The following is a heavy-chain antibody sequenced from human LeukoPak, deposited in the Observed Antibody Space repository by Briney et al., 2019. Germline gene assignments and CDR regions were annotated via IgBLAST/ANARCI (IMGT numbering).Heavy chain of an antibody. CDR1: GFIFSNFE. J-gene: IGHJ3*02. CDR2: SNSAGSTT. CDR3: AKGLGVASLIVDALDM. Sequence: GGSLRLSCAASGFIFSNFEMNWVRQAPGKGLEWVAYSNSAGSTTHYPDYVRGRFTISRDNAKNSLYLQMNSLRPEDMAFYYCAKGLGVASLIVDALDMWGQGTMVTV. V-gene: IGHV3-48*03. D-gene: IGHD3/OR15-3a*01.